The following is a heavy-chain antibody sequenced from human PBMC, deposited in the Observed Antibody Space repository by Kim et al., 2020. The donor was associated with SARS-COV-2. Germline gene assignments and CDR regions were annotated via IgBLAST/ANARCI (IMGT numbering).Heavy chain of an antibody. Sequence: DSVKGRFTISRDNSNNTLDLQMNSLRAENTAVYDCAGAMVRGVIITGGMDVWGQGTTVTVSS. V-gene: IGHV3-53*01. D-gene: IGHD3-10*01. J-gene: IGHJ6*02. CDR3: AGAMVRGVIITGGMDV.